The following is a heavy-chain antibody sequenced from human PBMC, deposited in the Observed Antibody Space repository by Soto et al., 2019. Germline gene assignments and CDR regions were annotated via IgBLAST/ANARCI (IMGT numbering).Heavy chain of an antibody. Sequence: QVQLVQSGAEVKKPGSSVKVSCKASGGTFSSYTISWVRQAPGQGLAWMGRIIPILGIANYAQKFQGRVTITAVKSTSTAYMELSSLRSEDTAVYYCSRADSSSWGYWGQGTLVTVSS. CDR2: IIPILGIA. V-gene: IGHV1-69*02. CDR1: GGTFSSYT. D-gene: IGHD6-13*01. J-gene: IGHJ4*02. CDR3: SRADSSSWGY.